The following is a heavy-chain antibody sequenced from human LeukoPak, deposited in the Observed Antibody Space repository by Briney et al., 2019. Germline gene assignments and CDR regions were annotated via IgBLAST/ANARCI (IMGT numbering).Heavy chain of an antibody. Sequence: PGGSLRLSCAASGFTFSSYAMSWVRQAPGKGLEWVSAISGSGGSTYYPDSVKGRFTVSRDNSKYTLYLQMNSLRAEDTAVYYCARGFDGSGDSYWGQGTLVTVSS. CDR2: ISGSGGST. CDR3: ARGFDGSGDSY. V-gene: IGHV3-23*01. CDR1: GFTFSSYA. D-gene: IGHD6-25*01. J-gene: IGHJ4*02.